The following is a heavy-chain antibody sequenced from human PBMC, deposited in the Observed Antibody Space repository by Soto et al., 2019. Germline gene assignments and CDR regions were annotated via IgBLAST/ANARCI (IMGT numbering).Heavy chain of an antibody. CDR2: IYYSGST. D-gene: IGHD3-9*01. V-gene: IGHV4-31*03. Sequence: PSATLSLTCSGSGGSISTGGYYSNWIRQRPGKGLECIGYIYYSGSTYYNPSLKSRVTFSVDTSKNQFSLKLRSVTAADTAVYYCARGIRGTRDILTNYYNLYHFDLWGQGTLVTVSS. J-gene: IGHJ4*02. CDR3: ARGIRGTRDILTNYYNLYHFDL. CDR1: GGSISTGGYY.